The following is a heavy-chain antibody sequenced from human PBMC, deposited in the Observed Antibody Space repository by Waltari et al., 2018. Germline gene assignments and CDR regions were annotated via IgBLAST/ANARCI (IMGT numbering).Heavy chain of an antibody. CDR1: GFTFSSYA. Sequence: EVQLLESGGGLVQPGGSLRLSCAASGFTFSSYAMSWVRQAPGKGLEWVSAISGSGGRTYYADSVKGRFTISRDNSKNRLYLQMNSLRAEDTAVYYCAKELRFLEWYYGFDPWGQGTLVTVSS. V-gene: IGHV3-23*01. D-gene: IGHD3-3*01. CDR3: AKELRFLEWYYGFDP. J-gene: IGHJ5*02. CDR2: ISGSGGRT.